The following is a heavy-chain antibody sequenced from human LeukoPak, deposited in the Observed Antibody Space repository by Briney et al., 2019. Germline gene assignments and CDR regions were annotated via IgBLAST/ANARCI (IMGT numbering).Heavy chain of an antibody. D-gene: IGHD3-22*01. CDR2: ISYDGSNK. CDR1: GFTFSSYG. J-gene: IGHJ4*02. Sequence: GRSLRLSCAASGFTFSSYGMHWVRQAPGKGLEWVAVISYDGSNKYYADSVKGRFTISRDNSKNTLYLQMNSLRAEDTAVYYCAKEGGVFYDSSGYYYGSDYWGQGTLVTVSS. V-gene: IGHV3-30*18. CDR3: AKEGGVFYDSSGYYYGSDY.